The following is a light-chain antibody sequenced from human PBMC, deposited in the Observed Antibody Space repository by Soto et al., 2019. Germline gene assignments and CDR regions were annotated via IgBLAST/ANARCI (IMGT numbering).Light chain of an antibody. CDR1: SSDIGGYNY. J-gene: IGLJ1*01. V-gene: IGLV2-14*01. CDR2: AVT. Sequence: QSVLTQPASVSQSPGQSITISCAGTSSDIGGYNYVSWYQQHPDKAPKLMIYAVTNRPSGVSDRFSGSKSGNTASLTISGLQAEDEADYYCTSYASSSTDVFGTGTKATVL. CDR3: TSYASSSTDV.